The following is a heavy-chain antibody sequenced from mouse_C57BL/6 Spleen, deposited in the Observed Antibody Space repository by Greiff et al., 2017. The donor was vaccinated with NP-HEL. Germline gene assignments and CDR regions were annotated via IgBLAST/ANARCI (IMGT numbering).Heavy chain of an antibody. Sequence: DVKLVESGGGLVKPGGSLKLSCAASGFTFSSYAMSWVRQTPEKRLEWVATISECGSYTYYPDNVKGRFTISRDNAKNNLYLQMSHLKSEDTAMYYCARDLYYDYDGYFDVWGTGTTVTVSS. CDR3: ARDLYYDYDGYFDV. CDR1: GFTFSSYA. J-gene: IGHJ1*03. D-gene: IGHD2-4*01. V-gene: IGHV5-4*01. CDR2: ISECGSYT.